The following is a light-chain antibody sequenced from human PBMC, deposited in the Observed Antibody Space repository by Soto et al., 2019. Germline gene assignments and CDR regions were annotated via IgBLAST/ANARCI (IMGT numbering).Light chain of an antibody. V-gene: IGLV2-23*01. J-gene: IGLJ1*01. CDR2: EGS. CDR3: CSYAGSSTYV. CDR1: SSDVGSYNL. Sequence: QSVLTQPASVSGSPGQSITISCTGTSSDVGSYNLVSWYQQHPGKAPKLMIYEGSKRPSGVSNRFSGSKSGNTASLTISGLQAEDEADYYCCSYAGSSTYVFGPGTKVPV.